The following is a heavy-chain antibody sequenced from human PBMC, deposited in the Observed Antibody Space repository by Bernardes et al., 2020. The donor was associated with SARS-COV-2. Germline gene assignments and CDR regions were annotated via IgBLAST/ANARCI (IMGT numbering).Heavy chain of an antibody. CDR3: AGTSVTCCDY. CDR1: GITFKTLW. J-gene: IGHJ4*02. CDR2: IAGDGTSV. Sequence: GGSLRLYCEASGITFKTLWMHWVRQAPGGGLVWVARIAGDGTSVTYADSVKGRFTISRDNAKNTLYLQMNSLRAEDTAVYYCAGTSVTCCDYWGQGSLVTVSS. V-gene: IGHV3-74*03.